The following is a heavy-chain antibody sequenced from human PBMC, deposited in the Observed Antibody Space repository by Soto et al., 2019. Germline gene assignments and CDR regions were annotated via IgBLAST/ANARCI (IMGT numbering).Heavy chain of an antibody. Sequence: EVQLVESGGGLVQPGGSLRLSCAASGFSFSYYGVNWVRQAPGKGLEWVSYISTSSSNIYYADSVKGRFTISRDNAKNSLSLQMNSLRAADTAVYYCARETSTGNYYMDVWGKGTTVTVSS. CDR2: ISTSSSNI. CDR1: GFSFSYYG. D-gene: IGHD2-2*01. J-gene: IGHJ6*03. V-gene: IGHV3-48*01. CDR3: ARETSTGNYYMDV.